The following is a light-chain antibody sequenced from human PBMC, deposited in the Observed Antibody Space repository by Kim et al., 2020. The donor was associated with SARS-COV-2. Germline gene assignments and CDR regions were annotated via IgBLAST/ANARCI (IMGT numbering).Light chain of an antibody. CDR1: SLSDYF. CDR3: HSRDSSGNHV. V-gene: IGLV3-19*01. CDR2: GQN. J-gene: IGLJ1*01. Sequence: VALGQTVRITCQGDSLSDYFASWYQQKPGQAPVLVIYGQNNRPSGIPDRFSGSSSGNTASLTITGAQAEDEADYYCHSRDSSGNHVFGSGTKVTVL.